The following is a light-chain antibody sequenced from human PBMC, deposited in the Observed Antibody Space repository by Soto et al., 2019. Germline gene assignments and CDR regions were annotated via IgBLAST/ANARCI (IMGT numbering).Light chain of an antibody. J-gene: IGKJ4*01. CDR1: QSVSSY. V-gene: IGKV3-11*01. CDR2: DAS. Sequence: EIVLTQSPATLSLSPGERATLSCRASQSVSSYLAWYQQKPGQAPRLLIYDASNRATGIPARFSGSGSGTDFTLTIGSLEPEDFAVYYGQQRSNWPSTFGGGTKVRSN. CDR3: QQRSNWPST.